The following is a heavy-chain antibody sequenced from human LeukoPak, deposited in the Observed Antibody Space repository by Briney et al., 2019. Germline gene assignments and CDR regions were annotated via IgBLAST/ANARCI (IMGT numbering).Heavy chain of an antibody. J-gene: IGHJ4*02. Sequence: SETLSLTCTVSGGSISSGSYYWSWIRQPAGKGLEWIGRIYTSGNTNYNPSLKSRATISVDTSKNQFSLELSSVTAADTAVYYCARLVVEMATIEEYYFDYWGQGTLVTVSS. CDR3: ARLVVEMATIEEYYFDY. D-gene: IGHD5-24*01. V-gene: IGHV4-61*02. CDR2: IYTSGNT. CDR1: GGSISSGSYY.